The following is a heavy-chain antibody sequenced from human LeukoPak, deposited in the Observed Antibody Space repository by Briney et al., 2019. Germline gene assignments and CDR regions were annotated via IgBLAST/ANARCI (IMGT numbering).Heavy chain of an antibody. D-gene: IGHD3-22*01. Sequence: GGSLSLTCTASGFTFRTYWMHWVRQDPVKGLVGVPRINRDRRVTGYAASVKGRFTISKDNAKNQLFMQMSTLRAEDTAVYYGVRDFYESSGPYYFGYWGQGTLVTVSS. V-gene: IGHV3-74*01. CDR2: INRDRRVT. CDR1: GFTFRTYW. CDR3: VRDFYESSGPYYFGY. J-gene: IGHJ4*02.